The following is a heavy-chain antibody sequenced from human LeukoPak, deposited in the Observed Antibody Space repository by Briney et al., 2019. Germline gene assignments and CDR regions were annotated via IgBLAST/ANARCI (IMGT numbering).Heavy chain of an antibody. CDR2: ISSSSSYI. V-gene: IGHV3-21*01. CDR1: GFTFSSYS. CDR3: ARAYSGRYGLGYYYMDV. J-gene: IGHJ6*03. D-gene: IGHD1-26*01. Sequence: GGSLRLSCAVSGFTFSSYSMNWVRQAPGKGLEWVSSISSSSSYIYYADSVKGRFTMSRDNAKKSLYLQMNSLRAEDTAVYYCARAYSGRYGLGYYYMDVWGKGTTVTISS.